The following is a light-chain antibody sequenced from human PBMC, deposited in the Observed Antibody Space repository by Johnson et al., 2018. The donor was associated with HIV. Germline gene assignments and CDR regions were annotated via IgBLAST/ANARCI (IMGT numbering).Light chain of an antibody. Sequence: VLTQPPSVSATPGQKVTISCSGSSSNIGNKYISWFQHLPGSAPKLLIYEINKRPSGIPDRFSGSTSGTSATLGITGPQTGDEADYYCGTWDTSLVVDNYVLVTGTKVTVL. V-gene: IGLV1-51*02. CDR2: EIN. CDR3: GTWDTSLVVDNYV. CDR1: SSNIGNKY. J-gene: IGLJ1*01.